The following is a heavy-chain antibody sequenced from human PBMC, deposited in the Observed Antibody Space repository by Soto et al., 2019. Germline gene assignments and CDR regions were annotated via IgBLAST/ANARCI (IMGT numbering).Heavy chain of an antibody. CDR1: GSTFPNYY. J-gene: IGHJ6*02. CDR3: ARAGGGLVDYYYYGMDV. V-gene: IGHV1-46*01. D-gene: IGHD3-16*01. Sequence: ASVKVSCKASGSTFPNYYMHWVRQAPGQGLEWLGIITPTGGGRTKYSQKFQGRVTMTRDTSTSTVYMELSSLRSDDTAVYYCARAGGGLVDYYYYGMDVWGQGTTVTVSS. CDR2: ITPTGGGRT.